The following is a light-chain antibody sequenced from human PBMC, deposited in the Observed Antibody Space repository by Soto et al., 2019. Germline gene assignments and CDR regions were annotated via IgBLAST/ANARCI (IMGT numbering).Light chain of an antibody. V-gene: IGKV3-15*01. CDR1: QSVSSK. CDR2: GAS. J-gene: IGKJ3*01. Sequence: EVVMTQSPATLSVSPGEGATLSCRASQSVSSKLAWYQQKPGQAPRLLIYGASTRATGIPARFSGSESGTEFALTISSLQSEDFAVYYCQQYNNWPFTFGPGTKVDIK. CDR3: QQYNNWPFT.